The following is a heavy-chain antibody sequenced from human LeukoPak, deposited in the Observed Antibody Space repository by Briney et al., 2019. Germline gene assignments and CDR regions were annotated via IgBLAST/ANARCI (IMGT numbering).Heavy chain of an antibody. V-gene: IGHV3-9*01. CDR1: GFTFDDYA. CDR2: ISWNSGSI. CDR3: AKEGVLGECLDY. D-gene: IGHD3-10*01. J-gene: IGHJ4*02. Sequence: GGSLRLSCAASGFTFDDYAMHWVRQAPGKGLVWVSGISWNSGSIGYADSVKGRFTISRDNAKNSLYLQMNSLRAEDTALYYCAKEGVLGECLDYWGQGTLVTVSS.